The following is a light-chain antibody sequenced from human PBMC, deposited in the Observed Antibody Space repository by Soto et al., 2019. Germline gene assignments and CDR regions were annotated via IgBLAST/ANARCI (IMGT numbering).Light chain of an antibody. CDR3: QQSYSTPPT. V-gene: IGKV1-39*01. CDR2: AAS. CDR1: QSISSY. J-gene: IGKJ1*01. Sequence: DIQMTQSPSSLSASVGERVTITCRASQSISSYLNWYQQKPGKAPKLLIYAASSLQSGVPSRFSGSGSGTDFTLTISSLQPEDFATYYCQQSYSTPPTFGQGTKADIK.